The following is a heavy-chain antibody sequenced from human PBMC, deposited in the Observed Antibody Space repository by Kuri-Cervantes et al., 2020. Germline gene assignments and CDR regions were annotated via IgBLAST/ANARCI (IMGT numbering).Heavy chain of an antibody. CDR3: ARDYSSSWYTPPIYYYYGMDV. V-gene: IGHV3-30*12. Sequence: GESLKISCAASGFTFSSYGMHWVRQAPGKGLEWVAVISHDGSNKYYADSVKGRFTISRDNSKNTLYLQMNSLRAEDTAVYYCARDYSSSWYTPPIYYYYGMDVWGQGTTVTVSS. CDR2: ISHDGSNK. J-gene: IGHJ6*02. CDR1: GFTFSSYG. D-gene: IGHD6-13*01.